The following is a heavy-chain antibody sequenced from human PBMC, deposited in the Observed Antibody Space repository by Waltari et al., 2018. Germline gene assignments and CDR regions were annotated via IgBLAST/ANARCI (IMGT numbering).Heavy chain of an antibody. CDR1: AGTFSSYA. V-gene: IGHV1-69*04. Sequence: QVQLVQSGAEVKKPGSSVKVSCTASAGTFSSYATSWVRLAPGQGHEWMGRIIPILGIANYAQKFQGRVTITADKSTSTAYMELSSLRSEDTAVYYCARDQYYYDSSGLNWFDPWGQGTLVTVSS. J-gene: IGHJ5*02. CDR3: ARDQYYYDSSGLNWFDP. CDR2: IIPILGIA. D-gene: IGHD3-22*01.